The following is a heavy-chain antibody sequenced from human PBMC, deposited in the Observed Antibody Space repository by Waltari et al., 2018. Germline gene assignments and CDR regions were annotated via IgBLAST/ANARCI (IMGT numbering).Heavy chain of an antibody. CDR1: GFTYSMYW. CDR2: SKSDGSST. J-gene: IGHJ2*01. V-gene: IGHV3-74*01. D-gene: IGHD4-17*01. Sequence: EVQLVESGGGLVQPGGSLRLSCAASGFTYSMYWMHWVRQAPGKGLGGVSRSKSDGSSTSYADSVKGRFTISKDNAKNTVYLQMNSLRAEDTAIYYCARGARRTTVTTGWWYFDLWGRGTLVTVSS. CDR3: ARGARRTTVTTGWWYFDL.